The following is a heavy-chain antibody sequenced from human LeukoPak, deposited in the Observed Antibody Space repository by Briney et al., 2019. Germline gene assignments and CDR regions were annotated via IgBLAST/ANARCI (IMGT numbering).Heavy chain of an antibody. CDR2: IYCSGST. D-gene: IGHD3-22*01. V-gene: IGHV4-59*08. Sequence: SETLSLTCTVSGGSISSYYWSWIRQPPGKGLEWIGYIYCSGSTNYNPSPKSRVTISVDTSKNQFSLKLSSVTAADTAVYYCARRASSGYYNNWFDPWGQGTLVTVSS. CDR1: GGSISSYY. CDR3: ARRASSGYYNNWFDP. J-gene: IGHJ5*02.